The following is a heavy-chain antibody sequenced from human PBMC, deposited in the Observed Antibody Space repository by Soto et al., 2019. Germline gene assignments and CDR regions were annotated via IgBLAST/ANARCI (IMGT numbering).Heavy chain of an antibody. J-gene: IGHJ4*02. CDR1: GFTFSTYA. Sequence: EVQLLESGGGLVQPGGSLRLSCAASGFTFSTYAMNWVRQAPGKGLEWVSGICGSGDSTYYADSVKGRFTVSRDNSKNTLYLQMNSLRGEDTAVFYCAEERSSCWSFDYWGQGTMVTVS. V-gene: IGHV3-23*01. D-gene: IGHD3-3*01. CDR3: AEERSSCWSFDY. CDR2: ICGSGDST.